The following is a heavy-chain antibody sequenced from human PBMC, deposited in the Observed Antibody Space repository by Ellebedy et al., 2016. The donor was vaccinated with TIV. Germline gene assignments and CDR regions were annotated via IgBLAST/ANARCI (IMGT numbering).Heavy chain of an antibody. CDR1: GDSISSSGYF. Sequence: SETLSLXCTVSGDSISSSGYFWGWIRQPPGEGLEWIASIYYGGSTYYNPSLKSRLTISVDTSKNQFSLKVTSVTAADTAVYYCARLHCSTTDPRLNWFDPWGQGTLVTVSP. D-gene: IGHD2-2*01. CDR3: ARLHCSTTDPRLNWFDP. J-gene: IGHJ5*02. CDR2: IYYGGST. V-gene: IGHV4-39*01.